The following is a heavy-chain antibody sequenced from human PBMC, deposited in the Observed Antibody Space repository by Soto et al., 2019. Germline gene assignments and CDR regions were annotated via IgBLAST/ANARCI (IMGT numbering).Heavy chain of an antibody. D-gene: IGHD3-9*01. CDR3: VKVVRYFGWPQVPDY. Sequence: PGGSLRLSCSGSGFIFCHYDVDWVRKAPGKGLEYVSAISSNGGSTYYAASVKGRFTISRDNFKNTLYLQMSSLRVEDTALYYCVKVVRYFGWPQVPDYWGQGTLVTVSS. V-gene: IGHV3-64D*08. CDR2: ISSNGGST. J-gene: IGHJ4*02. CDR1: GFIFCHYD.